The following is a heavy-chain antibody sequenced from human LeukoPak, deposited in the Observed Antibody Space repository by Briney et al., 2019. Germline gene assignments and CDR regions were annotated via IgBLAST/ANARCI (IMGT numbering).Heavy chain of an antibody. V-gene: IGHV3-33*01. CDR2: IWYDGSNK. CDR1: GFTFKNYG. Sequence: GGSLRLSCAASGFTFKNYGMHWVRQAPGKGLEWVAVIWYDGSNKYYADSVKGRFSISRDNSKNTLYLQMNSLRAEDTAVYYCAREGSDRDFDYWGQGTLVTVSS. CDR3: AREGSDRDFDY. D-gene: IGHD6-19*01. J-gene: IGHJ4*02.